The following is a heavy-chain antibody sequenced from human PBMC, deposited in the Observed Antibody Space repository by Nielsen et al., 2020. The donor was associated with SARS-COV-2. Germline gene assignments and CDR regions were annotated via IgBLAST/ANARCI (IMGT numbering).Heavy chain of an antibody. CDR2: INTPATI. V-gene: IGHV3-11*01. D-gene: IGHD2-15*01. CDR1: GFTFSDYY. CDR3: ARDAYCSGGSCDWYFDL. J-gene: IGHJ2*01. Sequence: GGSLRLSCAASGFTFSDYYMSWVRQSPGRGLEWVSYINTPATIYYADSLKGRFTISRDNPKNSLYLQMSSLRAEDTAIYYCARDAYCSGGSCDWYFDLWGRGTLVTVSS.